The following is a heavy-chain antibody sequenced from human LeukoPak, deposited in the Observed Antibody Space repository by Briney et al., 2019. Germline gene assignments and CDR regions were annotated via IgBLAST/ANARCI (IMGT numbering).Heavy chain of an antibody. CDR2: IYPGDSDT. V-gene: IGHV5-51*01. J-gene: IGHJ3*02. Sequence: GESLKISCQGSGYSFTSYWIGWVRQMPGKGLEWMGIIYPGDSDTRYSPSFQGQVTISVDKSINTAYLQWSSLKASDTAMYYCARQLNYGDMNDAFDIWGLGTVVTVSS. CDR3: ARQLNYGDMNDAFDI. CDR1: GYSFTSYW. D-gene: IGHD4-17*01.